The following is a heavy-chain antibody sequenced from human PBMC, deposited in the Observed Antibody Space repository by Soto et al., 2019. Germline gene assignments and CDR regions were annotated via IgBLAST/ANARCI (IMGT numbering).Heavy chain of an antibody. V-gene: IGHV3-74*01. D-gene: IGHD6-19*01. CDR2: INSDGSST. J-gene: IGHJ4*02. CDR3: ARGPSSGWYDGYYFDY. Sequence: GGSLRLSCAASGFTFSSYSMNWVRQAPGKGLVWVSRINSDGSSTSYADSVKGRFTISRDNAKNTLYLQMNSLRAEDTAVYYCARGPSSGWYDGYYFDYWGQGTLVTVSS. CDR1: GFTFSSYS.